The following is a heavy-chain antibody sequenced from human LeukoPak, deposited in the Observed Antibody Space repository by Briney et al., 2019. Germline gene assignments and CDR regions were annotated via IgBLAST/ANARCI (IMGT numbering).Heavy chain of an antibody. CDR2: IYTSGST. V-gene: IGHV4-61*02. Sequence: PSETLSLTCTVSGGSISSGSYYWSWIRQPAGKGLEWIGRIYTSGSTNYNPSLKSRVTISVDTSKNQFSLKLSSVTAADTAVYYCARETYYYGSGIWGQGTMVTVSS. D-gene: IGHD3-10*01. CDR3: ARETYYYGSGI. J-gene: IGHJ3*02. CDR1: GGSISSGSYY.